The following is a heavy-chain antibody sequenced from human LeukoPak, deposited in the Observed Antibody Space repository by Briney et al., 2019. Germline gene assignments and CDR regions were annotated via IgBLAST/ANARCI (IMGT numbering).Heavy chain of an antibody. Sequence: PSETLSLTCTVSGGXISSYYWSWIRQPPGKGLEWIGYIYYSGSTNYNPSLKSRVIISVDTSKNQFSLKLTSVTAADTAVYYCARDAPPSSFDIWGQGTMVTVSS. CDR2: IYYSGST. V-gene: IGHV4-59*01. CDR1: GGXISSYY. CDR3: ARDAPPSSFDI. J-gene: IGHJ3*02.